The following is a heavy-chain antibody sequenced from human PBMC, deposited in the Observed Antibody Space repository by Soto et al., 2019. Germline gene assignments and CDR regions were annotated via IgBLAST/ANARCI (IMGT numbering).Heavy chain of an antibody. Sequence: SETLSLTCTVSGGSISSSSYYWGWIRQPPGKGLEWIGSIYYSGSTYYNPSLKSRVTISVDTSKNQFSLKLSSVTAVDTAVYYCARQGTYYYDSSGYYYGGAFDIWGQGTMVTVSS. D-gene: IGHD3-22*01. CDR1: GGSISSSSYY. V-gene: IGHV4-39*01. CDR3: ARQGTYYYDSSGYYYGGAFDI. CDR2: IYYSGST. J-gene: IGHJ3*02.